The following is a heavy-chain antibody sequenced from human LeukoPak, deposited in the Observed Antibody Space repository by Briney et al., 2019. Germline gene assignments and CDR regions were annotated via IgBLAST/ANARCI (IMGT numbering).Heavy chain of an antibody. Sequence: GASVKVSCKASAYIFTNYGITWVRQAPGQGLEWMGWISAYNGNADYAQKFQGRVSMTTDTATSTAYMELRSLRSDDTAVYYCAKDVGSSWSYYFDYWGQGTLVTVSS. CDR2: ISAYNGNA. V-gene: IGHV1-18*01. J-gene: IGHJ4*02. CDR1: AYIFTNYG. D-gene: IGHD6-13*01. CDR3: AKDVGSSWSYYFDY.